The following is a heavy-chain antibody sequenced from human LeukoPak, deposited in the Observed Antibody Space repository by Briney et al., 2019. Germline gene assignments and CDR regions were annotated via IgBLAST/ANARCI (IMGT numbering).Heavy chain of an antibody. D-gene: IGHD1-26*01. V-gene: IGHV1-2*02. CDR3: ARGLMSAVGVGYFDY. CDR1: GYTFTAYY. J-gene: IGHJ4*02. Sequence: ASVRVSCKASGYTFTAYYIHWVRQAPGQGLEWLGWINPNSGDTNYAQKFQGRVTMTRDTSIPTAYMELSRLRSDDTAVYYCARGLMSAVGVGYFDYWGQGTLVTVSP. CDR2: INPNSGDT.